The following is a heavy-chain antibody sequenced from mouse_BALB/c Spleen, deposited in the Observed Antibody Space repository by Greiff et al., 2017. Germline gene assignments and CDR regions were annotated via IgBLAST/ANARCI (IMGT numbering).Heavy chain of an antibody. V-gene: IGHV5-12-1*01. D-gene: IGHD2-14*01. CDR3: ARNSYYRFEYYFDY. CDR1: GFAFSSYD. CDR2: ISSGGGST. J-gene: IGHJ2*01. Sequence: EVKLMESGGGLVKPGGSLKLSCAASGFAFSSYDMSWVRQTPEKRLEWVAGISSGGGSTYYPDTVKGRFTISRDNAKNTLYLIMSSLKSEDTAMYYYARNSYYRFEYYFDYWGQGTTLTVSS.